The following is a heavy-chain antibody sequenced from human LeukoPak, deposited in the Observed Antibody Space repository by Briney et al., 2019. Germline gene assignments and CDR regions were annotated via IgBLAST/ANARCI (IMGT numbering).Heavy chain of an antibody. CDR1: GYTFSDHF. D-gene: IGHD2-15*01. V-gene: IGHV1-2*02. CDR3: ARLYCTGGSCYSWFDY. Sequence: ASVKVSCKASGYTFSDHFMHWVRQAPGQGLEWMAWINPNNGGTSFTQQFQGRVTMTRDTSISTVYMELSRLRSDDTAVYYRARLYCTGGSCYSWFDYWGQGTLVAVSS. CDR2: INPNNGGT. J-gene: IGHJ4*02.